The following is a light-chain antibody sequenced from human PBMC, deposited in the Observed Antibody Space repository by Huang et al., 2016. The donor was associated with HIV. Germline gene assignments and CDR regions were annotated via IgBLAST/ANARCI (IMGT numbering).Light chain of an antibody. V-gene: IGKV1-12*01. Sequence: DIQLTQSPSSVSASEGDTVTITCRASQDISGWLAWYQQKPREAPTLLIHSTYILQSGVQSRFNGSGSGTDFFLTISSLRPDDFATYYCQQANMYPRSFGQGTRLDIK. CDR2: STY. J-gene: IGKJ5*01. CDR1: QDISGW. CDR3: QQANMYPRS.